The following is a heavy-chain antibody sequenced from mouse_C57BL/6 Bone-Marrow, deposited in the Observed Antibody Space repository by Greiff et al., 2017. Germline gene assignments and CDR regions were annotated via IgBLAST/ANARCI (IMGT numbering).Heavy chain of an antibody. V-gene: IGHV14-4*01. CDR2: IDPENGDT. J-gene: IGHJ1*03. D-gene: IGHD2-3*01. Sequence: VHLKQSGAELVRPGASVKLSCTASGFNIKDDYMHWVKQRPEQGLEWIGWIDPENGDTEYASKFQGKATITADTSSNTAYLQLSSLTSEDTAVYYCTGGLLTGVWGTGTTVTVSS. CDR3: TGGLLTGV. CDR1: GFNIKDDY.